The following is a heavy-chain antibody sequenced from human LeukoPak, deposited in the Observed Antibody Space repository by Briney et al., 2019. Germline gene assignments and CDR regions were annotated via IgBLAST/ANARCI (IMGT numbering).Heavy chain of an antibody. J-gene: IGHJ4*02. Sequence: GESLKISCRGSGYNFNIYWIGWVRQVPGKGLEWMGIVFPGDSDTRYSPSFQGQVTLSADRSISPAYLQWSSPKAPDPASDFCARRPAVGEFDYWGQGTLVSVSS. V-gene: IGHV5-51*01. CDR2: VFPGDSDT. D-gene: IGHD3-16*01. CDR1: GYNFNIYW. CDR3: ARRPAVGEFDY.